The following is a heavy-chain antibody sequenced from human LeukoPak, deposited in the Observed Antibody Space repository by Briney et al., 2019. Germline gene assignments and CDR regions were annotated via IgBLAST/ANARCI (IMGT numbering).Heavy chain of an antibody. CDR1: GGSISSSSYY. V-gene: IGHV4-39*07. D-gene: IGHD3-10*01. CDR2: IYYSGST. CDR3: AREFMVRGVIGWFDP. Sequence: SETLSLTCTVSGGSISSSSYYWGWIRQPPGKGLEWIGSIYYSGSTYYNPSLKSRVTISVDTSKNQFSLKLSSVTAADTAVYYCAREFMVRGVIGWFDPWGQGTLVTVSS. J-gene: IGHJ5*02.